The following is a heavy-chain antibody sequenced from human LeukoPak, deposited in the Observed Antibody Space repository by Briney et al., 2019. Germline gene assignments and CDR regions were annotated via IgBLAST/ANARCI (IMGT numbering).Heavy chain of an antibody. Sequence: GASVKVSWKASGYTFTGYYINWVRQAPGRGLEWMGWINPNSDDTNYAQKFQGRVTMTRDTSISTAYMDLNSLRSDDTAVYYCARAGPFYTGNYLGYWGQGTLVTVSS. V-gene: IGHV1-2*02. D-gene: IGHD1-26*01. CDR1: GYTFTGYY. J-gene: IGHJ4*02. CDR2: INPNSDDT. CDR3: ARAGPFYTGNYLGY.